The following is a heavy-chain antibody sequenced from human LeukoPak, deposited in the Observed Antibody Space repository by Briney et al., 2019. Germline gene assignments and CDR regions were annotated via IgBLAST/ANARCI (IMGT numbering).Heavy chain of an antibody. CDR3: AKGGFQAPYYYYGMDV. CDR1: GFTFSADA. CDR2: ISGSGGST. Sequence: GGSLRLSCAASGFTFSADAMSWVRQAPGKGLEWVSAISGSGGSTYYADSVKGRFTIPRDNSKNTLYLQMNSLRAEDTAVYYCAKGGFQAPYYYYGMDVWGQGTTVTVSS. J-gene: IGHJ6*02. V-gene: IGHV3-23*01. D-gene: IGHD3-10*01.